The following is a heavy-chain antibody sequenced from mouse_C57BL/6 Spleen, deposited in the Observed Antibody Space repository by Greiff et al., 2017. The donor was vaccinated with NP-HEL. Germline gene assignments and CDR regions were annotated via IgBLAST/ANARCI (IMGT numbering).Heavy chain of an antibody. J-gene: IGHJ1*03. CDR1: GFTFSDYG. CDR2: ISSGSSNI. V-gene: IGHV5-17*01. D-gene: IGHD4-1*01. CDR3: ALGSWYFDV. Sequence: EVQLVESGGGLVKPGGSLKLSCAASGFTFSDYGMHWVRQAPEKGLEWVAYISSGSSNIYYADTVKGRFTISRDNAKNTLFLQMTSLRSEDTAMYYCALGSWYFDVWGTGTTVTVSS.